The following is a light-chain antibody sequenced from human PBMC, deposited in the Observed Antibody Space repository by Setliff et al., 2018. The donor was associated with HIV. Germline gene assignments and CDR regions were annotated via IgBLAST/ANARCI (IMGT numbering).Light chain of an antibody. CDR3: QEYNSALSLT. V-gene: IGKV1-27*01. CDR2: AAS. J-gene: IGKJ4*01. Sequence: TQSPSSLSASLGDRVTITCRASQGISNYLAWYQQKPGKVPKLLIYAASTLQSGVPSRFSGSASATDFTLAISSLQPEDVATYYCQEYNSALSLTFGGGTKVDIK. CDR1: QGISNY.